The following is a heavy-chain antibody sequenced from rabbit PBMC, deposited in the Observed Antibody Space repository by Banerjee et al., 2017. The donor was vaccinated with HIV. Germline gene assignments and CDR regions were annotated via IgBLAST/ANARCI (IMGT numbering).Heavy chain of an antibody. CDR1: GFSFSSGYY. J-gene: IGHJ4*01. CDR2: IYAGSSGST. D-gene: IGHD1-1*01. Sequence: QSLEESGGDLVKPGASLTLTCIASGFSFSSGYYMCWVRQAPGKGLEWIGCIYAGSSGSTYYASWAKGRFTISKTSSTTVTLQMTSLTAADTATYFCARSGDSGGHNLWGPG. V-gene: IGHV1S40*01. CDR3: ARSGDSGGHNL.